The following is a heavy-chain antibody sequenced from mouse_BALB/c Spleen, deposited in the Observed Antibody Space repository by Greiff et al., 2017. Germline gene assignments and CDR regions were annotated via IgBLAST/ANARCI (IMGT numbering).Heavy chain of an antibody. CDR2: ISYSGST. V-gene: IGHV3-2*02. J-gene: IGHJ3*01. D-gene: IGHD1-1*01. CDR1: GYSITSDYA. Sequence: EVKLQESGPGLVKPSQSLSLTCTVTGYSITSDYAWNWIRQFPGNKLEWMGYISYSGSTSYNPSLKSRISITRDTSKNQFFLQLNSVTTEDTATYYCARGGLIYYGSSSFAYWGQGTLVTVSA. CDR3: ARGGLIYYGSSSFAY.